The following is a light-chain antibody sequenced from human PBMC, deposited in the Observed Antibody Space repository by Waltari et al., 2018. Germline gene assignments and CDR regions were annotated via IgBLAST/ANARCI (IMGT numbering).Light chain of an antibody. Sequence: DIVLTQSPDILSLSPGERASLSCRASQSVTNYLAWYQQKPGQAPRLLIYDTSNRATGIPARFSGSGFGTDFTLTISSLEPEDFAVYYCQQRRDWPLTFGGGTKVEIK. J-gene: IGKJ4*01. CDR1: QSVTNY. CDR3: QQRRDWPLT. V-gene: IGKV3-11*01. CDR2: DTS.